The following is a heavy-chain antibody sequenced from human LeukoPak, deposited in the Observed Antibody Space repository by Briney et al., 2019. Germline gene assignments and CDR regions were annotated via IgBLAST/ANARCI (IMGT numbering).Heavy chain of an antibody. J-gene: IGHJ4*02. CDR3: AKDMAATLDY. V-gene: IGHV3-30*02. Sequence: GGSLRLTCAASGFTFSSYGMHWVRQAPGKGLEWVAFIRYDGSNKYYADSVKGRFTISRDNSKNTLYLQMNSLRAEDTAVYYCAKDMAATLDYWGQGTLVTVSS. CDR1: GFTFSSYG. D-gene: IGHD6-25*01. CDR2: IRYDGSNK.